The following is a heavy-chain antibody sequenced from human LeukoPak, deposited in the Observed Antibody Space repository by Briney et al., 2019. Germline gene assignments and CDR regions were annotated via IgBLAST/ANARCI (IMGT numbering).Heavy chain of an antibody. Sequence: LSLTCTVSGGSISSYYWSWIRQPAGKGLEWTSYITSSSRTIWYADSVKGRFTISRDNAKNSLYLQMNGLRDDDTAVYYCARIPHPSPVGYWGQGTLVTVSS. D-gene: IGHD4-23*01. V-gene: IGHV3-11*04. CDR1: GGSISSYY. J-gene: IGHJ4*02. CDR2: ITSSSRTI. CDR3: ARIPHPSPVGY.